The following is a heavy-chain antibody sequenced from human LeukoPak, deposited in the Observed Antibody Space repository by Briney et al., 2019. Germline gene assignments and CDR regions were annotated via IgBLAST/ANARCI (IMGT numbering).Heavy chain of an antibody. V-gene: IGHV3-66*01. CDR2: IYSGGST. J-gene: IGHJ3*02. D-gene: IGHD3-16*01. CDR1: GFTFSSNW. CDR3: ARIWLRAFDI. Sequence: GGSLRLSCAASGFTFSSNWLSWVRQAPGKGLEWVSVIYSGGSTYYADSVKGRFTISRDNSKNTLYLQMNSLRAEDTAVYYCARIWLRAFDIWGQGTMVTVSS.